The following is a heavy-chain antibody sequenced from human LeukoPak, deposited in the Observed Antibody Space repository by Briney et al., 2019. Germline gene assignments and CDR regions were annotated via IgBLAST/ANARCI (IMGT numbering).Heavy chain of an antibody. J-gene: IGHJ4*02. V-gene: IGHV3-23*01. D-gene: IGHD3-10*01. Sequence: PGGSLRLSCAASGFTFSSYAMSWVRQAPGKGLEWVSAISGSGGSTYYADSVKGRFTISRDNSKNTLYLQMNSLRAEDTVVYYCAKFKYYYGSGTQGAFDYWGQGTLVTVSS. CDR1: GFTFSSYA. CDR3: AKFKYYYGSGTQGAFDY. CDR2: ISGSGGST.